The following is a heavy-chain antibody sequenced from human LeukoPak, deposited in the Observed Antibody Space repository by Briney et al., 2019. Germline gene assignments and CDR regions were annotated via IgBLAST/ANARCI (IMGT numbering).Heavy chain of an antibody. V-gene: IGHV4-59*08. CDR2: IYYSGST. Sequence: SETLSLTCTVSGGSISSYYWSWIRQPPGKGLEWIGYIYYSGSTNYNPSLKSRVTISVDTSENQFSLKLSSVTAADTAVYYCARGIATVRYYGMDVWGQGTTVTVSS. D-gene: IGHD4-11*01. CDR3: ARGIATVRYYGMDV. J-gene: IGHJ6*02. CDR1: GGSISSYY.